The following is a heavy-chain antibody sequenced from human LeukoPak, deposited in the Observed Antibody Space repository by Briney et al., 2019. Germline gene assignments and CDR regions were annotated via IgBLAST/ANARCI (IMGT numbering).Heavy chain of an antibody. J-gene: IGHJ5*02. CDR2: IYYSGST. V-gene: IGHV4-31*03. Sequence: PSETLSLTCTVSGGSISSNNYYWSWIRQHPGKGLEWIGYIYYSGSTYYNPSLKSRVTISVDTSRNQFSLKLSSVTAADTAVYYCARAKQLAETWFDPWGQGTLVTVSS. CDR3: ARAKQLAETWFDP. D-gene: IGHD6-13*01. CDR1: GGSISSNNYY.